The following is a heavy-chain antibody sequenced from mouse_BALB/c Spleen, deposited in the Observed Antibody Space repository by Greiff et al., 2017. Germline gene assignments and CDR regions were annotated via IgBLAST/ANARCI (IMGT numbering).Heavy chain of an antibody. CDR3: ARPSVVGRTWFAY. D-gene: IGHD1-1*01. V-gene: IGHV14-3*02. CDR2: IDPANGNT. Sequence: VQLQQSGAELVKPGASVKLSCTASGFNIKDTYMHWVKQRPEQGLEWIGRIDPANGNTKYDPKFQGKATITADTSSNTAYLQLSSLTSEDTAVYYCARPSVVGRTWFAYWGQGTLVTVSA. J-gene: IGHJ3*01. CDR1: GFNIKDTY.